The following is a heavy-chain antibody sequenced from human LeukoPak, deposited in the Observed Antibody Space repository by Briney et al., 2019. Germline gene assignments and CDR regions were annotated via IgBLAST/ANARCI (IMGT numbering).Heavy chain of an antibody. CDR3: ARGPTMGATYFEN. D-gene: IGHD1-26*01. CDR2: IHTSGST. J-gene: IGHJ4*02. V-gene: IGHV4-4*07. CDR1: GGSISTYY. Sequence: SETLSLTCTVSGGSISTYYWSWIRQPAGKGLERIGRIHTSGSTFYDPSLKSRVTMSVDTSKNQFSLKLSSVTAADTAMYYCARGPTMGATYFENWGQGILVSVSS.